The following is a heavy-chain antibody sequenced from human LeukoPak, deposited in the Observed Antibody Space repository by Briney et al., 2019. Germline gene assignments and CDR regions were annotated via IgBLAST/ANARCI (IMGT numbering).Heavy chain of an antibody. D-gene: IGHD6-25*01. CDR3: ARGKRTFDF. V-gene: IGHV3-11*01. J-gene: IGHJ4*02. Sequence: GGSLRLSCTASVFNFTASYMSWIRQSPGGRLEWLLYISPRSYSTYYADSARGRFTISRDNSLNSLFLHMTALRVDDSATYYCARGKRTFDFWDQGTRVSVSS. CDR2: ISPRSYST. CDR1: VFNFTASY.